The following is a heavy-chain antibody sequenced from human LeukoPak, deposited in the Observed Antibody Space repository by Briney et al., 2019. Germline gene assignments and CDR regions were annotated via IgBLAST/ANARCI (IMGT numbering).Heavy chain of an antibody. J-gene: IGHJ4*02. CDR3: ARAYYGGYFDY. V-gene: IGHV4-34*01. CDR1: GGSFSGYY. CDR2: VNHSGST. D-gene: IGHD3-10*01. Sequence: SETLSLTCAVYGGSFSGYYWSWIRQPPGKGLEWIGEVNHSGSTNYKPSLRSRVTISVDTSKNQFSLNLSSVTAADTAVYYCARAYYGGYFDYWGQGTLVTVSS.